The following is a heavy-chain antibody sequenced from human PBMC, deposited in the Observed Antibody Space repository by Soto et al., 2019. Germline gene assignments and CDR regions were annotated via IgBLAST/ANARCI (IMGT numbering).Heavy chain of an antibody. V-gene: IGHV3-7*01. CDR3: ARHGDYLAPDAFDI. CDR1: GFTFSSYW. CDR2: IKQDGSEK. J-gene: IGHJ3*02. D-gene: IGHD4-17*01. Sequence: VQLVESGGGLVQPGGSLRLSCAASGFTFSSYWMSWVRQAPGKGLEWVANIKQDGSEKYYVDSVKGRFTISRDNAKNSLYLQMNSLRAEDTAVYYCARHGDYLAPDAFDIWGQGTMVTVSS.